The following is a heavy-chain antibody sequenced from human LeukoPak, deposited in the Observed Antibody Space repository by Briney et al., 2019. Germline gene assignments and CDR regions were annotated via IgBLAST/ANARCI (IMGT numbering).Heavy chain of an antibody. CDR2: IYPGDSDT. Sequence: GASVKISCKASGYSFTNYWIGWVRQMPGKGLEWMGIIYPGDSDTRYSPSFQGQVTISADKSISTAYLQWSSLKASDTAMYYCARQTGGTVITIIDYWGQGTLVTVSS. J-gene: IGHJ4*02. V-gene: IGHV5-51*01. CDR3: ARQTGGTVITIIDY. D-gene: IGHD4-17*01. CDR1: GYSFTNYW.